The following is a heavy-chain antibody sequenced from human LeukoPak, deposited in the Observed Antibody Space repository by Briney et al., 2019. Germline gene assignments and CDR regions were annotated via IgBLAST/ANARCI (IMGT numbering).Heavy chain of an antibody. V-gene: IGHV4-4*09. CDR2: IYTSGSS. Sequence: TSETLSLTCTVSGASISSHYWGWIRQPPGKGLEWIGFIYTSGSSNYNPSLKSPVTISVDTSMNQFSLKLSSVTAADTAVYYCARGLIAVAGTRYFDLWGRGTLVTVSS. D-gene: IGHD6-19*01. CDR3: ARGLIAVAGTRYFDL. J-gene: IGHJ2*01. CDR1: GASISSHY.